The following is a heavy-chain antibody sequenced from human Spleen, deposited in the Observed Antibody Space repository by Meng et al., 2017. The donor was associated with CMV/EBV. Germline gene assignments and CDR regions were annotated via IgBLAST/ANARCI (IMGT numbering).Heavy chain of an antibody. V-gene: IGHV1-2*02. CDR2: INPNSGKT. J-gene: IGHJ6*02. D-gene: IGHD2-2*01. CDR1: GYTFSNYY. Sequence: ASVKVSCKASGYTFSNYYLHWLREAPGQGLVWMGWINPNSGKTNYAQKFQGRVTMTRDTSTSTVYMELSSLRSEDTAVYYCASPFYHCSSTSCKTYYYYGMDVWGQGTTVTVSS. CDR3: ASPFYHCSSTSCKTYYYYGMDV.